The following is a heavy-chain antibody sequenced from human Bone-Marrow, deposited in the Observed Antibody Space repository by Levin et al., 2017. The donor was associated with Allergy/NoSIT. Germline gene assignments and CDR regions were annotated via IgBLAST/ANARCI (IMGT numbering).Heavy chain of an antibody. D-gene: IGHD3-9*01. Sequence: PSETLSLTCTVSGGSVNSDTSYWGWIRLPPGRGLEWIGSIYYDGSTFYNPSLMSRVTMSVDTSNNQFSLKVHSVTAADTAVYYCVRDFALSITVFSARDMDVWGQGTTVTVSS. CDR1: GGSVNSDTSY. CDR3: VRDFALSITVFSARDMDV. CDR2: IYYDGST. J-gene: IGHJ6*02. V-gene: IGHV4-39*07.